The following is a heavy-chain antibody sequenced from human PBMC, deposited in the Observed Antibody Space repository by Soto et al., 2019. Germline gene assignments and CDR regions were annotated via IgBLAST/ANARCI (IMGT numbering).Heavy chain of an antibody. CDR3: GRGSGPRGRPY. V-gene: IGHV3-74*01. CDR1: GFIFNNYW. J-gene: IGHJ4*02. D-gene: IGHD6-25*01. Sequence: GGSLRLSCAAPGFIFNNYWMHWVRQAPGKGLVWVARINGDGTTTYVDSVKGRFTISRDNAKNMVYLQMNSLRAESTAMYYCGRGSGPRGRPYWGQGILVTVSS. CDR2: INGDGTT.